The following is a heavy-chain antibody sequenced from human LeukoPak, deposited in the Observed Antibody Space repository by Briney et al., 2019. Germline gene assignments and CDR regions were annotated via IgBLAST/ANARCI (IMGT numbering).Heavy chain of an antibody. CDR1: GGSISSSSYY. Sequence: PSETLSLTCTVSGGSISSSSYYWGWIRQPPGKGLEWIGSIYYRGTTYYNPSLESRVTISVDTSKNQFSLKLTSVTAADTAVYYCASGSDKYYDSSGYCYSVYWGQGTLVTVSS. CDR2: IYYRGTT. CDR3: ASGSDKYYDSSGYCYSVY. V-gene: IGHV4-39*01. J-gene: IGHJ4*02. D-gene: IGHD3-22*01.